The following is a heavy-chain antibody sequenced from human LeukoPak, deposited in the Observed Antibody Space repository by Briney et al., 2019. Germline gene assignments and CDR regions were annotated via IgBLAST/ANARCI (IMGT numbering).Heavy chain of an antibody. J-gene: IGHJ5*02. CDR2: TYYRSKWDN. CDR1: GDSVSSNSAV. D-gene: IGHD2-15*01. CDR3: ARDTGVRGSFGWFDP. Sequence: SQTLSHTCAISGDSVSSNSAVWNWIRQSPSSGLEWLGRTYYRSKWDNDYAVSVKSRITINPDTSKNQFTLHLNSVTPEDTAVYYCARDTGVRGSFGWFDPWGQGTLVTVSS. V-gene: IGHV6-1*01.